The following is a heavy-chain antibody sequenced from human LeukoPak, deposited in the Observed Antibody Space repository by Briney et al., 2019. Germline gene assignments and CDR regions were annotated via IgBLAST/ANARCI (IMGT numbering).Heavy chain of an antibody. J-gene: IGHJ4*02. CDR2: ISSSSSTI. Sequence: PGGSLRLSCAASGFTFSSHSMNWVRQAPGKGLEWVSYISSSSSTIYYADSVKGRFTISRDNAKNSLYLQMNSLRAEDTAVYYCAKDHSGGYFDYWGQGTLVTVSS. D-gene: IGHD3-16*01. V-gene: IGHV3-48*04. CDR1: GFTFSSHS. CDR3: AKDHSGGYFDY.